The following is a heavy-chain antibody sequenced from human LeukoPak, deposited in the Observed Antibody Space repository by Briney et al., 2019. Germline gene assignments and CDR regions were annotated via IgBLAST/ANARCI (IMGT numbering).Heavy chain of an antibody. CDR3: AKDMVRGVYDY. Sequence: GGSLRLSCAASGFTFSDTWMHWVRQAPGEGLVWVSRIRSDGSDTRYAESVKGRFTISRDNSKNTLYLQMNSLRAEDTAVYYCAKDMVRGVYDYWGQGTLVTVSS. J-gene: IGHJ4*02. V-gene: IGHV3-74*01. CDR1: GFTFSDTW. D-gene: IGHD3-10*01. CDR2: IRSDGSDT.